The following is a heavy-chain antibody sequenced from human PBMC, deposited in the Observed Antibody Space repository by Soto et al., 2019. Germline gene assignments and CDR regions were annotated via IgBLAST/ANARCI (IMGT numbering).Heavy chain of an antibody. CDR3: ARDMDDILTGYYERSFDY. CDR1: GYTFTSYG. V-gene: IGHV1-18*01. D-gene: IGHD3-9*01. J-gene: IGHJ4*02. Sequence: VASVKVSCKDSGYTFTSYGISWVRQAPGLGLEWMGWISAYNGNTNYAQKLQGRVTMTTDTSTSTAYMELRILRSDDTAVYYCARDMDDILTGYYERSFDYWGQGALVTVSS. CDR2: ISAYNGNT.